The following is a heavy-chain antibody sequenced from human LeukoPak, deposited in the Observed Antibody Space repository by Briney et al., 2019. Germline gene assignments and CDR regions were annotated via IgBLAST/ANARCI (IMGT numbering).Heavy chain of an antibody. CDR2: INSDGSET. J-gene: IGHJ5*02. V-gene: IGHV3-74*01. Sequence: GGSLRLSCAASGFTFSTYWMHWVCQTPGKGLLWVSRINSDGSETTYADSVKGRFTISRDNAKNTLYLQMNSLRAEDTAVYYCTRTYCSSTSCYTELFDPWGQGTLVTVSS. CDR1: GFTFSTYW. CDR3: TRTYCSSTSCYTELFDP. D-gene: IGHD2-2*02.